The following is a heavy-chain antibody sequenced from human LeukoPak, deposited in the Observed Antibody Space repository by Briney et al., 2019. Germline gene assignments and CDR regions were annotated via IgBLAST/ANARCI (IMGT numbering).Heavy chain of an antibody. CDR2: IFYSGST. D-gene: IGHD1-26*01. V-gene: IGHV4-39*07. Sequence: PSETLSLTCTVSGGSISTSNYYWGWIRQPPGKGLEWIGNIFYSGSTYYSPSLRSRVTISLDTSRNQFSLKLSSVTAADTAVYYCARDLEWELRFDPWGQGTLVTVSS. J-gene: IGHJ5*02. CDR1: GGSISTSNYY. CDR3: ARDLEWELRFDP.